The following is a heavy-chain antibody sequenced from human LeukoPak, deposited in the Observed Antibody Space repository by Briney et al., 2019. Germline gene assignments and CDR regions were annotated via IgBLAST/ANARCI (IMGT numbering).Heavy chain of an antibody. CDR1: GYTFTSYD. J-gene: IGHJ4*02. CDR3: ARGTDFDY. CDR2: MNPNSGNT. V-gene: IGHV1-8*01. Sequence: GASVKVSCKASGYTFTSYDINWVRQATGQGLEWMGWMNPNSGNTGYAQKFQGRVTITTDESTSTAYMELSSLRSEDTAVYYCARGTDFDYWGQGTLVTVSS.